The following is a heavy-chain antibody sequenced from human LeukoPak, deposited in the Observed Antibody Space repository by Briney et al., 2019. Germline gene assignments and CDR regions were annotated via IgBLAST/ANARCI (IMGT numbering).Heavy chain of an antibody. CDR1: GFTFDDYA. CDR3: AKSSPPPLRY. Sequence: PGRSLRLSCAASGFTFDDYAMHWVRQAPGKGLEWVSGISWNSGRIGYADSVKGRFTISRENAKNSLYLQMNSLRVEDTAVYYCAKSSPPPLRYWGQGTLVTVSS. J-gene: IGHJ4*02. V-gene: IGHV3-9*01. CDR2: ISWNSGRI.